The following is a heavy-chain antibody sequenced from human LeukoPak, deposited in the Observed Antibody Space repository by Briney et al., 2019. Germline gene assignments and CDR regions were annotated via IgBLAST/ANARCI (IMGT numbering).Heavy chain of an antibody. CDR3: AREGVGVVIINYYYYMDV. J-gene: IGHJ6*03. CDR1: GFTFSSYA. CDR2: ISYDGSNK. D-gene: IGHD3-3*01. Sequence: GSLRLSCAASGFTFSSYAMHWVRQAPGKGLEWVALISYDGSNKYFADSVKGRFTISRDNSKNTLYLQMNSLRAEDTAVYYCAREGVGVVIINYYYYMDVWGKGTTVTVSS. V-gene: IGHV3-30*04.